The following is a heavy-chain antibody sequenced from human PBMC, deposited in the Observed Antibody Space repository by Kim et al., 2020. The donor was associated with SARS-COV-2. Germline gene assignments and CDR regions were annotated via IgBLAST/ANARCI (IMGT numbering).Heavy chain of an antibody. Sequence: SETLSLTCTVSGGSISSYYWSWIRQPPGKGLEWIGYIYYSGSTNYNPSLKSRVTISVDTSKNQFSLKLSSVTTADTAVYYCARDTGLRYFDYWGQGTLVTVSS. V-gene: IGHV4-59*13. D-gene: IGHD3-9*01. CDR3: ARDTGLRYFDY. CDR1: GGSISSYY. J-gene: IGHJ4*02. CDR2: IYYSGST.